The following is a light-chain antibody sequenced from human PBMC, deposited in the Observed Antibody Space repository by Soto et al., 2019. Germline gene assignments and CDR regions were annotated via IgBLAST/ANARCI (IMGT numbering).Light chain of an antibody. Sequence: EIVLTQSPGTLSLSPGERATLSCRASQSVSSSYLAWYHQKPGQAPRLLIYGASSRATGITDRFSGSGSGTEVTLTISRLEPEYFAVYFCQQYGNSPPNTFGQGTKVEIK. J-gene: IGKJ2*01. CDR3: QQYGNSPPNT. CDR1: QSVSSSY. V-gene: IGKV3-20*01. CDR2: GAS.